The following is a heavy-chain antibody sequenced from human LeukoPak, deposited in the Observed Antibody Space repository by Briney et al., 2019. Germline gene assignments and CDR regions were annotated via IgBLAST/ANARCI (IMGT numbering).Heavy chain of an antibody. D-gene: IGHD6-19*01. V-gene: IGHV1-2*02. CDR3: ARDRLAGTEDWFDP. CDR1: GYTFTGYY. J-gene: IGHJ5*02. CDR2: INPNSGGT. Sequence: ASVKVSCKASGYTFTGYYMHWVRPAPGQGLEWMGWINPNSGGTNYAQKFQGRVTMTRDTSISTAYMELSRLRSDDTAVYYCARDRLAGTEDWFDPWGQGTLVTVSS.